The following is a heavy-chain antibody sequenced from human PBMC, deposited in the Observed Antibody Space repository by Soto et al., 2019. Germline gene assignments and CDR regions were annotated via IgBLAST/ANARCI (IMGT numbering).Heavy chain of an antibody. Sequence: QVQLVQSGAEVKKPGSSVKVSCKASGGTFSSYAISWVRQAPGQGLEWMGGIIPIFGTANYAQKVQGRVTISADESTSTAYMELSSLRSEDTAVYYCAGSANFDSSGYYYFDYWGQGTLVTVSS. D-gene: IGHD3-22*01. CDR2: IIPIFGTA. CDR3: AGSANFDSSGYYYFDY. V-gene: IGHV1-69*01. CDR1: GGTFSSYA. J-gene: IGHJ4*02.